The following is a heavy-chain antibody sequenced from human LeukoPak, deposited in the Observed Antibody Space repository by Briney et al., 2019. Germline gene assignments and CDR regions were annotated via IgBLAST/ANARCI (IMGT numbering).Heavy chain of an antibody. CDR1: GESFSAYY. J-gene: IGHJ4*02. CDR2: IISSSRYI. V-gene: IGHV3-11*06. D-gene: IGHD2-2*01. Sequence: LTCAVYGESFSAYYWSWIRQAPGKTLEWGSSIISSSRYIYYADAVKVRFTISRDNAKNSLYLQMNSLSAEDTAVYYCAKDQYRFVDQLLGGPDYWGQGTLVTVSS. CDR3: AKDQYRFVDQLLGGPDY.